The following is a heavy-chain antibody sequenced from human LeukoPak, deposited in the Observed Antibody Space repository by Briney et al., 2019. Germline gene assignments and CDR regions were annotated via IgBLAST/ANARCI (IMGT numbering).Heavy chain of an antibody. CDR2: IYYSGST. CDR1: GGSISSSSYY. CDR3: ARIYGSGSYSYYFDY. J-gene: IGHJ4*02. D-gene: IGHD3-10*01. V-gene: IGHV4-39*07. Sequence: SETLSLICTVSGGSISSSSYYWGWIRQPPGKGLEWIGSIYYSGSTYYNPSLKSRVTISVDTSKDQFSLKLSSVTAADTAVYYCARIYGSGSYSYYFDYWGQGTLVTVSS.